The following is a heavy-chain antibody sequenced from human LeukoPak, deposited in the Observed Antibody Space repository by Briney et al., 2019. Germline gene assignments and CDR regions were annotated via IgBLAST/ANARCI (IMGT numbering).Heavy chain of an antibody. Sequence: GGSLRLSCAASGFTFSSYGMHWVRQAPGKGLEWVAVISSDGSNKYYADSVKGRFAISRDNSKNTLYLQMNSLRAEDTAVYYCAKDAYDGSGSYSGMAEFGMDVWGQGTTVTVSS. D-gene: IGHD3-10*01. CDR2: ISSDGSNK. CDR1: GFTFSSYG. J-gene: IGHJ6*02. CDR3: AKDAYDGSGSYSGMAEFGMDV. V-gene: IGHV3-30*18.